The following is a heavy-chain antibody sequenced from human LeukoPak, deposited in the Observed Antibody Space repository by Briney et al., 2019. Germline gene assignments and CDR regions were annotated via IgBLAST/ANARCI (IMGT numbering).Heavy chain of an antibody. D-gene: IGHD5-12*01. Sequence: SVTVSCKASGGTFSSHAISWVRQAPGQGLEWVGGIIPIFGTTNYAQKFQGRVTITTDESKSTGYMELRSLRSDHTVVYYCARGDSGYHYGFDHWGQGTLVTVSS. J-gene: IGHJ4*02. CDR3: ARGDSGYHYGFDH. CDR2: IIPIFGTT. V-gene: IGHV1-69*05. CDR1: GGTFSSHA.